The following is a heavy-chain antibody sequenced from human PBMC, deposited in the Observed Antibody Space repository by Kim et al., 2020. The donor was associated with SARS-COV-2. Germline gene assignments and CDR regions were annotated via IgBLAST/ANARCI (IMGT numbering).Heavy chain of an antibody. CDR1: GGSISSGGYY. CDR3: ARFVAIGDDPYYYYGMDV. CDR2: IYYSGST. Sequence: SETLSLTCTVSGGSISSGGYYWSWIRQHPGKGLEWIGYIYYSGSTYYNPSLKSRVTISVDTSKNQFSLKLSSVTAADTAVYYCARFVAIGDDPYYYYGMDVWGQGTTVTVSS. J-gene: IGHJ6*02. V-gene: IGHV4-31*03. D-gene: IGHD5-12*01.